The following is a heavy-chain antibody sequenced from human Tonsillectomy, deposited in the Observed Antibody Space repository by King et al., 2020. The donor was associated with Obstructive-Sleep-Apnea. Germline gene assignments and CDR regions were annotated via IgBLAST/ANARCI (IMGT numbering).Heavy chain of an antibody. CDR3: AKEGPSWVIDY. J-gene: IGHJ4*02. CDR1: GFTFSSYA. CDR2: LSGSGSRT. D-gene: IGHD3-16*01. V-gene: IGHV3-23*04. Sequence: VQLVESGGGLVQPGGSLRLSCAASGFTFSSYAMSWGRQAPGKGLEWGSALSGSGSRTYYADSVQGRFTISRDNSKNTSYLQMNSLRVADTAVYFCAKEGPSWVIDYWGQGTLVTVSS.